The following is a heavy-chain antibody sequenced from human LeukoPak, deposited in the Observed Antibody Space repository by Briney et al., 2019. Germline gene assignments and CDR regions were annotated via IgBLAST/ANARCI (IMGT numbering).Heavy chain of an antibody. CDR1: GFTVSDNY. CDR2: IYSGGTT. CDR3: ARDRKGMAPTATNYYYMDV. J-gene: IGHJ6*03. Sequence: PGGSLRLSCAASGFTVSDNYMSWVRQAPGKGLEWVSVIYSGGTTYYADSVKGRFTISRDNSKNTLYLQMNSLRAEDTAVYYCARDRKGMAPTATNYYYMDVWGKGTTVTVSS. V-gene: IGHV3-53*01. D-gene: IGHD6-13*01.